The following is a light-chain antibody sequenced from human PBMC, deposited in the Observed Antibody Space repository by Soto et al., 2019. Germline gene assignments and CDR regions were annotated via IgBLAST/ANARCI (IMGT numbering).Light chain of an antibody. J-gene: IGKJ2*01. CDR2: DAS. CDR1: QDISNY. CDR3: QQYDNRPPT. V-gene: IGKV1-33*01. Sequence: DIQMTQSPSSLSASVGDRVTITCQASQDISNYLNWYQQKPGKARKLLIYDASNLETGVPSRFSGSGSGTDFTFTISSLQPEDIATYYCQQYDNRPPTFGQGTKLEIK.